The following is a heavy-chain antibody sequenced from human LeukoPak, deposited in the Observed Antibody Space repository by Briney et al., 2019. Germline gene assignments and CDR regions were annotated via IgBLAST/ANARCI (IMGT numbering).Heavy chain of an antibody. CDR2: IYGGGST. CDR3: ARGDFYDPQGMDV. J-gene: IGHJ6*02. V-gene: IGHV3-66*01. D-gene: IGHD3-22*01. Sequence: GGSLRLSCAASGFTVSSSYMSWVRQAPGKGLEWVSAIYGGGSTYYADSVKGRFTISRDNSKNTLYLQMNSLRAEDTAVYYCARGDFYDPQGMDVWGQGTTVTVSS. CDR1: GFTVSSSY.